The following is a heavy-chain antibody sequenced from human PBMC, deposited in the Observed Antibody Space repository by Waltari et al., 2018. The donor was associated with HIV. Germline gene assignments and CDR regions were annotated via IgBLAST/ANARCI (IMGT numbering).Heavy chain of an antibody. D-gene: IGHD2-2*02. CDR3: ARGPLWTVVPAAIQVVPYSSGWGTIDY. CDR2: INPNSGGT. J-gene: IGHJ4*02. Sequence: VQSGAEVKKPGASVKVSCKASGYTFTGYYMHWVRQAPGQGLEWMGWINPNSGGTNYAQKFQGRVTMTRDTSISTAYMELSRLRSDDTAVYYCARGPLWTVVPAAIQVVPYSSGWGTIDYWGQGTLVTVSS. CDR1: GYTFTGYY. V-gene: IGHV1-2*02.